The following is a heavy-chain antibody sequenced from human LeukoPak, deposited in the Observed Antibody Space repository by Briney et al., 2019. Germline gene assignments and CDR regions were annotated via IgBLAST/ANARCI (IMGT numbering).Heavy chain of an antibody. CDR2: LRSKGHDGPT. V-gene: IGHV3-49*04. CDR1: GFTFGDYA. D-gene: IGHD2-15*01. CDR3: TRLGNYCSGGSCFPNSYYYGMDV. J-gene: IGHJ6*02. Sequence: GGSLRLSCTTSGFTFGDYAMSWVGQAPGEGLEGVGFLRSKGHDGPTEDAASVRGRFTISRDDSKSVAYLQMNSLKTEDTAVYYCTRLGNYCSGGSCFPNSYYYGMDVWGQGTTVAVSS.